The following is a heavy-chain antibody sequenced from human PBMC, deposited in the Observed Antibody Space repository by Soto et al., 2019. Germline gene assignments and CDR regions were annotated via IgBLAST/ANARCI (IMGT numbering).Heavy chain of an antibody. J-gene: IGHJ4*01. Sequence: GGSPRLSCAASGFAFSTYWMHWVRQVPGKGLVWVSRINSDGSDTTYADSVKGRFTISRDNAKNTLYLQVNSLRAEDTAVFYCAGGIAAAEFDYWGHGTLVTVSS. CDR1: GFAFSTYW. CDR2: INSDGSDT. D-gene: IGHD6-13*01. V-gene: IGHV3-74*01. CDR3: AGGIAAAEFDY.